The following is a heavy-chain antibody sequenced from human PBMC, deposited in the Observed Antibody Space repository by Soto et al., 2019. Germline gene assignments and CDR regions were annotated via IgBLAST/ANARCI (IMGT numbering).Heavy chain of an antibody. V-gene: IGHV4-61*08. J-gene: IGHJ4*02. D-gene: IGHD4-17*01. CDR2: IYYSGST. CDR3: ARRYGASFDY. CDR1: GGSISSGDYY. Sequence: SETLSLTCTVSGGSISSGDYYWSWIRQPPGKGLEWIGYIYYSGSTNYNPSLKSRVTISVDTSKNQFSLKLSSVTAADTAVYSCARRYGASFDYWGQGTLVTVSS.